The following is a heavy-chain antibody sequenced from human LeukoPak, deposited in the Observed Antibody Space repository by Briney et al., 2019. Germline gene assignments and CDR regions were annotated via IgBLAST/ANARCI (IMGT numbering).Heavy chain of an antibody. D-gene: IGHD6-19*01. CDR1: GGSISNYY. CDR3: ARSGYSSGWYVGGWFDP. Sequence: PSETLSLTCTVSGGSISNYYWSWIRQPPGKGLEWIGYIYYSGSTNYNPSLKSRVTISVDTSKNQFSLKLSSVTAADTAVYYCARSGYSSGWYVGGWFDPWGQGTLVTVSS. CDR2: IYYSGST. V-gene: IGHV4-59*12. J-gene: IGHJ5*02.